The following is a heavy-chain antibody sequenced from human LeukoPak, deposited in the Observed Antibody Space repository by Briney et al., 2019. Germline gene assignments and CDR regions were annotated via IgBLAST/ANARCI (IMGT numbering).Heavy chain of an antibody. D-gene: IGHD3-9*01. J-gene: IGHJ2*01. CDR1: GGSINTYY. V-gene: IGHV4-59*12. CDR2: IYHSGST. CDR3: ARDRVDSAVGYFDL. Sequence: SETLSLTCTVSGGSINTYYWSWIRQPPGKGLEWIGYIYHSGSTYYNPSLKSRVTISVDRSKNQFSLKLSSVTAADTAVYYCARDRVDSAVGYFDLWGRGTLVTVSS.